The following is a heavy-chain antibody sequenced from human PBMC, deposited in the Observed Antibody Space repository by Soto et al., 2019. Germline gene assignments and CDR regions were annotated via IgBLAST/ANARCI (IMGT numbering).Heavy chain of an antibody. CDR2: ISSNGGGT. V-gene: IGHV3-64*01. J-gene: IGHJ4*02. CDR1: GFTFSSYA. D-gene: IGHD2-15*01. CDR3: ARLDRYGSGGTCYMDY. Sequence: EVQLVESGGGLVQPGGSLRLSCAASGFTFSSYAMHWVRQAPGKGLEYVSAISSNGGGTYYANSVKGRFTISRDNSKNTLYLQMGSLRAEDMAVYYCARLDRYGSGGTCYMDYWGQGTLVTVSS.